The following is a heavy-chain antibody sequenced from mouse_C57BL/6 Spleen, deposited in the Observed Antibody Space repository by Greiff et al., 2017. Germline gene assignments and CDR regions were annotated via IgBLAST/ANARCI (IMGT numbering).Heavy chain of an antibody. V-gene: IGHV5-4*03. CDR2: ISDGGSYT. Sequence: EVKLVESGGGLVKPGGSLKLSCAASGFTFSSYAMSWVRQTPEKRLEWVATISDGGSYTYYPDNVKGRFTISRDNAKNNLYLQMSHLESEDTAMDYCARGGYYSIRAMGYWGQGTSVTVSS. D-gene: IGHD2-3*01. J-gene: IGHJ4*01. CDR1: GFTFSSYA. CDR3: ARGGYYSIRAMGY.